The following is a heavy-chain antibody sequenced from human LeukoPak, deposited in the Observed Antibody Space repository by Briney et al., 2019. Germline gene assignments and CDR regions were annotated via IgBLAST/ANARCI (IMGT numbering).Heavy chain of an antibody. CDR3: ARLVRFTMVRGAHFDC. Sequence: SETLSLTCTVSGGSISSSSYFWGWIRQPPGKGLEWIGSIYYSGSTYYNPSLKNRVTIPVDTSKNQFSLKLSSVTAADTAVYYCARLVRFTMVRGAHFDCWGQGTLVTASS. J-gene: IGHJ4*02. CDR2: IYYSGST. V-gene: IGHV4-39*01. D-gene: IGHD3-10*01. CDR1: GGSISSSSYF.